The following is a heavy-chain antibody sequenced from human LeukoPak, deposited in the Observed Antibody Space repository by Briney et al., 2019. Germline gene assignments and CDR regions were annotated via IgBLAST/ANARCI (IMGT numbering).Heavy chain of an antibody. V-gene: IGHV4-39*01. CDR3: ARPPKGWEPYNWFDP. CDR2: IYYSGST. Sequence: SETLSLTCTVSGGSISSSSYYWGWIRQPPGKGLEWIGSIYYSGSTYYNPSLKSRGTISVDTSKNQFSLKLSSVTAADTAVYYCARPPKGWEPYNWFDPWGQGTLVTVSS. D-gene: IGHD1-26*01. J-gene: IGHJ5*02. CDR1: GGSISSSSYY.